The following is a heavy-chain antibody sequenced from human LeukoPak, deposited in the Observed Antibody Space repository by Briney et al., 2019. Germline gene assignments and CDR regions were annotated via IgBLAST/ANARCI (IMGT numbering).Heavy chain of an antibody. CDR3: ARVMGRYCSSTSCYVDY. V-gene: IGHV3-30*04. Sequence: GGSLRLSCAASGFTFRAYAMHWVRQAPGKGLEWVAVISYDGSNKYYADSVKGRFTISRDNSKNTLYLQMNSLRAEDTAVYYCARVMGRYCSSTSCYVDYWGQGTLVTVSS. CDR1: GFTFRAYA. CDR2: ISYDGSNK. J-gene: IGHJ4*02. D-gene: IGHD2-2*01.